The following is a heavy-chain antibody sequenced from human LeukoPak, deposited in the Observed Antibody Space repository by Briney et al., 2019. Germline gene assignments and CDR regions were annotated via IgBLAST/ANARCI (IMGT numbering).Heavy chain of an antibody. CDR3: ARLPTTPMYYYYYGMDV. Sequence: ASVKVSCKASGGTFSSYAISWVRQAPGQGLEWMGGIIPIFGTANYAQKFQGRVTITADESTSTAYMELSSLRSDDTAVYYCARLPTTPMYYYYYGMDVWGQGTTVTVSS. CDR2: IIPIFGTA. V-gene: IGHV1-69*13. J-gene: IGHJ6*02. CDR1: GGTFSSYA. D-gene: IGHD5-18*01.